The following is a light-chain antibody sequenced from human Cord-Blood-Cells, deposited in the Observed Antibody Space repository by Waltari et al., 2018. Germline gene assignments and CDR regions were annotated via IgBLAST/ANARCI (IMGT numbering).Light chain of an antibody. CDR2: EGS. J-gene: IGLJ3*02. CDR3: CSYAGSSTGV. CDR1: SSDVGSYNL. Sequence: QSALTQPASVSGSPGQSIPTSCTGTSSDVGSYNLVSWYQQHPGKAPKLMIYEGSKRPSGVSNRFSGSKAGNTASLTISGLQAEDEADYYCCSYAGSSTGVFGGGTKLTVL. V-gene: IGLV2-23*01.